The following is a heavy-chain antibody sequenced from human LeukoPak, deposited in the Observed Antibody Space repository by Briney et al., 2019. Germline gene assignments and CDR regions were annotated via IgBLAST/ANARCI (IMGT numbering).Heavy chain of an antibody. Sequence: QPGGSLRLSCAASGFTFSSYWMHWVRQAPGKGLVWVSRINSDGSSTSHADSVKGRFTISRDNAKNTLYLQMNSLRAEDTAVYYCARVGPTVAFDYWGQGTLVTVSS. CDR1: GFTFSSYW. D-gene: IGHD4-23*01. CDR3: ARVGPTVAFDY. CDR2: INSDGSST. V-gene: IGHV3-74*01. J-gene: IGHJ4*02.